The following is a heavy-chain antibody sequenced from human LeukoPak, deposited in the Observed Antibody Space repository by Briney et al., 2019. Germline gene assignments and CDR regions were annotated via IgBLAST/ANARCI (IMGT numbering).Heavy chain of an antibody. CDR3: ARDLNWYSGYLFDF. Sequence: PSETLSLTCTVSGGSISSYYLSCIRQPAGKGLEWIGRIYTSGSTNYNPYLKSRVTMSVDTSKNQFALKLSSVTAADTAVYYCARDLNWYSGYLFDFWGQGTQVTVSS. D-gene: IGHD5-12*01. CDR1: GGSISSYY. CDR2: IYTSGST. J-gene: IGHJ4*02. V-gene: IGHV4-4*07.